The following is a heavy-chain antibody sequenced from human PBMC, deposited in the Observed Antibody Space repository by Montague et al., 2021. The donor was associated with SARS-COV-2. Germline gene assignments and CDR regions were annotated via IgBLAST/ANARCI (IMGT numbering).Heavy chain of an antibody. CDR1: GGSISSYY. J-gene: IGHJ6*02. V-gene: IGHV4-59*13. Sequence: SETLSLTCTVSGGSISSYYWSWIRQPPGKGLEWIGHIYYSGSTNYNPSLKSRVTISVDTPKNQFSLKLSSVTAADTAVYYCARVPYSSSGFFYYYYGIDVWGQGTTVTVSS. CDR2: IYYSGST. CDR3: ARVPYSSSGFFYYYYGIDV. D-gene: IGHD6-6*01.